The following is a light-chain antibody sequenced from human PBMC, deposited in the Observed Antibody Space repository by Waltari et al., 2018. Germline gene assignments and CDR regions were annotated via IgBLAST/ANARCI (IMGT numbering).Light chain of an antibody. V-gene: IGLV2-23*02. CDR1: SSDVGSYNL. Sequence: QSALTRPASVSGSPGQSITIPCTGTSSDVGSYNLVSWYQQHPGKAPKLMIYEVSKRPSGVSNRFSGSKSGNTASLTISGLQAEDEADYYCCSYAGSSTFLYVFGTGTKVTVL. CDR2: EVS. J-gene: IGLJ1*01. CDR3: CSYAGSSTFLYV.